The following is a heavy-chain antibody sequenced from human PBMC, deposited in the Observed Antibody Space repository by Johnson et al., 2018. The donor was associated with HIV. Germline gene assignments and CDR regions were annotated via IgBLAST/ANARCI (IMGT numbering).Heavy chain of an antibody. CDR1: GFTFSSYG. J-gene: IGHJ3*02. V-gene: IGHV3-30*02. D-gene: IGHD3-16*02. CDR2: IRYDGSNK. Sequence: VQLVESGGGVVQPGGSLRLSCAASGFTFSSYGMHWVRQAPGKGLEWVAFIRYDGSNKYYADSEKGRFTISRDNSKNTLYLQMSSLRAEDTAVYFCAKDLPGDDYDYCGGSYRSTHDAFDIWGQGTVVTVSS. CDR3: AKDLPGDDYDYCGGSYRSTHDAFDI.